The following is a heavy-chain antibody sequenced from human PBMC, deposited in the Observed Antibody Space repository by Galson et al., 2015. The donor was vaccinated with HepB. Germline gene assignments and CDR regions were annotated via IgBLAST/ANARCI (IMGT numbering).Heavy chain of an antibody. J-gene: IGHJ4*02. CDR2: ISYDGSNK. D-gene: IGHD2-21*02. CDR3: ARDRLVVVVTAIVEYYFDY. V-gene: IGHV3-30-3*01. Sequence: SLRLSCAASGFTFSSYAMHWVRQAPGKGLEWVAVISYDGSNKYYADSVKGRFTISRDNSKNTLYLQMNSLRAEDTTVYYCARDRLVVVVTAIVEYYFDYWGQGTLVTVSS. CDR1: GFTFSSYA.